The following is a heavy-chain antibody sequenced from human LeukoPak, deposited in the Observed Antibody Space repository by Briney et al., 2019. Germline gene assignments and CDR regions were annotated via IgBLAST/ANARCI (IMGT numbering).Heavy chain of an antibody. Sequence: SQTLSLTCALSGDSVPGKSVAWNWIRQSPSRGLEWLGRTYYRSKWYNDNAVSVKGRITINPDTSKNQSSLQLNSVTPEDTAVYYCARDHCSGGSCHWRFDYWGQGTLVTVPS. CDR3: ARDHCSGGSCHWRFDY. D-gene: IGHD2-15*01. CDR1: GDSVPGKSVA. J-gene: IGHJ4*02. CDR2: TYYRSKWYN. V-gene: IGHV6-1*01.